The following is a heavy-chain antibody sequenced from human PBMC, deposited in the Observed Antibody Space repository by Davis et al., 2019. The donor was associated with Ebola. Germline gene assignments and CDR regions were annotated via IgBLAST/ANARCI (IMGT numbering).Heavy chain of an antibody. CDR2: ISISGDYT. Sequence: PGGSLRLSCAASGFTFSTYSMNWVRQAPGKGLEWVSCISISGDYTYYADSVKGRFSISRDNGKKSLYLQMNSLGAEDTAVYYCARGGVPYNDFWSGSPSYYYMDVWGTGTTVTVSS. D-gene: IGHD3-3*01. CDR1: GFTFSTYS. CDR3: ARGGVPYNDFWSGSPSYYYMDV. J-gene: IGHJ6*03. V-gene: IGHV3-21*01.